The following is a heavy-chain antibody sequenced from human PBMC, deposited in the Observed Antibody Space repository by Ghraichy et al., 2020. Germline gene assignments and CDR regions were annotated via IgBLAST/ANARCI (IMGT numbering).Heavy chain of an antibody. CDR2: ISTTSNTI. D-gene: IGHD2-8*02. Sequence: ESLNISCAASGFTFSDYSMNWVRQAPGKGLEWVSYISTTSNTIYYADSLKGRFTLSRDNAKNSLYLQMNSLRDEDTAVYYCARDTGGPNLYYFDYWGQGTLVTVSS. V-gene: IGHV3-48*02. J-gene: IGHJ4*02. CDR3: ARDTGGPNLYYFDY. CDR1: GFTFSDYS.